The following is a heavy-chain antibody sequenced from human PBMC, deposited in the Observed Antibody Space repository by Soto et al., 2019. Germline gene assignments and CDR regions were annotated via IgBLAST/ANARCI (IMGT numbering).Heavy chain of an antibody. CDR3: ARRIWDIVVVPAANYYYYYMDV. CDR1: GGSISSYY. CDR2: IYYSGST. J-gene: IGHJ6*03. D-gene: IGHD2-2*01. Sequence: SETLSLTCTVSGGSISSYYWSWIRQPPGKGLEWIGYIYYSGSTNYNPSLKSRVTISVDTSKNQFSLKLSSVTAADTAVYYCARRIWDIVVVPAANYYYYYMDVWGKGTTVTV. V-gene: IGHV4-59*08.